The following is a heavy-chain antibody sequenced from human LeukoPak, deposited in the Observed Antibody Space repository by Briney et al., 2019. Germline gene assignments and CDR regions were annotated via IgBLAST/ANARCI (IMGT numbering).Heavy chain of an antibody. CDR2: XXXNGGST. Sequence: FXFXXXXXHXXRQAPGKGLEYVSXXXXNGGSTYYADSVKGRFTISRDNSKNTLYLQMSSLRAEDTAVYYCVKDGWIQLWLRFDYFDYWGQGTLVTVSS. D-gene: IGHD5-18*01. V-gene: IGHV3-64D*06. CDR1: FXFXXXX. CDR3: VKDGWIQLWLRFDYFDY. J-gene: IGHJ4*02.